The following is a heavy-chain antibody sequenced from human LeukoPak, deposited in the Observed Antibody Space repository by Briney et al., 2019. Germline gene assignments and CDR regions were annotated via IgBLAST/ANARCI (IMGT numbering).Heavy chain of an antibody. CDR3: ARFETRGTGDFDN. CDR2: ISGGSIHI. CDR1: GFTFSAYS. J-gene: IGHJ4*02. V-gene: IGHV3-21*01. D-gene: IGHD3/OR15-3a*01. Sequence: GGSLRLSCAASGFTFSAYSMNWVRQTPRKGLEWVSSISGGSIHILYAESVRGRFTISRDDAKDSLYLQMNSLRAEDTAVYYCARFETRGTGDFDNWGQGTLVTVSS.